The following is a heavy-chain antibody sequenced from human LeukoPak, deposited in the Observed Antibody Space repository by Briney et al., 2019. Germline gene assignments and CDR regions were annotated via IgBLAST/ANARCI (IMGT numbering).Heavy chain of an antibody. D-gene: IGHD5-24*01. CDR3: ARDRDDYDAFDI. J-gene: IGHJ3*02. CDR1: GFTFSSYS. V-gene: IGHV3-48*04. CDR2: ISSSSSTI. Sequence: GGSLRLSCAASGFTFSSYSTNWVRQAPGKGLEWVSYISSSSSTIYYADSVKGRFTISRDNAKNSLYLQMNSLRAEDTAVYYCARDRDDYDAFDIWGQGTMVTVSS.